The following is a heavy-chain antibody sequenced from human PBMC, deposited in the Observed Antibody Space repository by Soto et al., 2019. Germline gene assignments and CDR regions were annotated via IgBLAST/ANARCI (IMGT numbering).Heavy chain of an antibody. CDR2: IIAYTGNT. D-gene: IGHD4-17*01. CDR1: GYTFTNCG. J-gene: IGHJ4*02. Sequence: ASVKVSCKASGYTFTNCGFTWGRQSPGQALEWLGWIIAYTGNTTYAQRVQGRFTMGTDTSTSTAYLELRSLRSDYTAVYYCARSPERRRTVYFDYGGQGALVTVSS. V-gene: IGHV1-18*01. CDR3: ARSPERRRTVYFDY.